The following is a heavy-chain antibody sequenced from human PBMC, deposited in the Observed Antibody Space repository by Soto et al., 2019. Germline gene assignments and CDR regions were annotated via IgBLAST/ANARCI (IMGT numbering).Heavy chain of an antibody. CDR1: GGTFSSYA. D-gene: IGHD6-19*01. CDR2: IIPIFGTA. J-gene: IGHJ4*02. CDR3: ARKYSSGWYHFDY. Sequence: GASVKVSCKASGGTFSSYAISWVRQAPGQGLEWMGGIIPIFGTANYAQKFQGRVTITADESTSTAYMELSSLRSEDTAVYYCARKYSSGWYHFDYWGQGTLVTVSS. V-gene: IGHV1-69*13.